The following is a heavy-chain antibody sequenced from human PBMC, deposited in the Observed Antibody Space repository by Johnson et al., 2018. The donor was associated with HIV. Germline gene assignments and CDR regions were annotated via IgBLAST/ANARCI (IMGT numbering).Heavy chain of an antibody. D-gene: IGHD1-26*01. CDR1: GFTFSSSA. Sequence: QVQLVESGGGLVQPGGSLRLSCAASGFTFSSSAMHWVRQAPGKGLEWVAVISYDGSNKYYADSVKGRFTISRDNSKNTLYLQMNSLRPEDTAMFYCAKEESGSFLAFDIWGQGTMVTVSS. V-gene: IGHV3-30-3*01. CDR3: AKEESGSFLAFDI. J-gene: IGHJ3*02. CDR2: ISYDGSNK.